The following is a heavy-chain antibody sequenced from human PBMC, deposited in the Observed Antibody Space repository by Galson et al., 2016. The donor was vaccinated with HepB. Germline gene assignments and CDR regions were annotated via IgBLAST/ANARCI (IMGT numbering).Heavy chain of an antibody. CDR3: AKNDILAGYSAFDY. Sequence: SLRLSCAASGFTFSSYAMHWVRQAPGKGREWVAVISYDGSPKYYAAAVKGRFTISRDNSKNTLSLQMNSLRAEDTDVYYCAKNDILAGYSAFDYWGQGTLVTVSS. V-gene: IGHV3-30*18. CDR1: GFTFSSYA. CDR2: ISYDGSPK. J-gene: IGHJ4*02. D-gene: IGHD3-9*01.